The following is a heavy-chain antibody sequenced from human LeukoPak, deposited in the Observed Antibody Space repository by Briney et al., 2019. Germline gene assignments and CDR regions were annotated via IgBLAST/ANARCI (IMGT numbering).Heavy chain of an antibody. Sequence: ASVKVSCTASGGTFSSYAISWVRQAPGQGLEWMGGIIPIFGTANYAQKFQGRVTITADESTSTAYMELSSLRSEDTAVYYCARGPSYYDSSGYYYFDYWGQGTLVTVSS. CDR1: GGTFSSYA. V-gene: IGHV1-69*13. D-gene: IGHD3-22*01. CDR2: IIPIFGTA. CDR3: ARGPSYYDSSGYYYFDY. J-gene: IGHJ4*02.